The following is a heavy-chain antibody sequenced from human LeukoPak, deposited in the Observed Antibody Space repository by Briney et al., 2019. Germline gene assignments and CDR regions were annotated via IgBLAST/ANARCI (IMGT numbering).Heavy chain of an antibody. CDR2: ISAYNSNK. J-gene: IGHJ6*02. CDR1: GYTFSNHG. CDR3: VRHIKPAGPWDGMDV. V-gene: IGHV1-18*01. D-gene: IGHD1-26*01. Sequence: ASVKVSCKASGYTFSNHGVTWVRQAPGQGLERVAWISAYNSNKNSAEKFQGRVTMTIDTSTSTAYMELRSLKSDDTAVYYCVRHIKPAGPWDGMDVWGQGTTVIVSS.